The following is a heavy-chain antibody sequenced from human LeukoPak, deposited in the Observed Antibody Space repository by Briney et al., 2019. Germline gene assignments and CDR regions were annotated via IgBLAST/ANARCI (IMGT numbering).Heavy chain of an antibody. J-gene: IGHJ4*02. Sequence: PGGSLRLSCTASGFTFNNYALSWVRQAPGKGLEWVSAISGSGGTTYYADSVKGRFTISRDNSKNTLYLQMNSLRAEDTAVYYCAKDKSWDSSGLQGTLPDDYWGQGTLVTVSS. D-gene: IGHD3-22*01. CDR2: ISGSGGTT. CDR3: AKDKSWDSSGLQGTLPDDY. CDR1: GFTFNNYA. V-gene: IGHV3-23*01.